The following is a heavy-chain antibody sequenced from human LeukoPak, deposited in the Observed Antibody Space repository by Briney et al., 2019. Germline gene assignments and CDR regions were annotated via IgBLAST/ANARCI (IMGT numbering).Heavy chain of an antibody. CDR1: GFTFSSYG. J-gene: IGHJ6*03. D-gene: IGHD3-10*01. CDR3: AKDHSGTVVRGWRYYYYYMDV. V-gene: IGHV3-23*01. CDR2: ISGSGGST. Sequence: GGSLRLSCAASGFTFSSYGMSWVRQAPGKGLEWVSAISGSGGSTYYADSVKGRFTISRDNSKNTLYLQMNSLRAEDTAVYYCAKDHSGTVVRGWRYYYYYMDVWGKGTTVTISS.